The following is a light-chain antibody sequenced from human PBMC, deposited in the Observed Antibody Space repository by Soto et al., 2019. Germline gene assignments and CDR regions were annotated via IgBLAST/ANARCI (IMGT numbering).Light chain of an antibody. CDR2: SNN. CDR1: SSNIGSNT. Sequence: QSVLTQPPSASGTPGQRVTISCSGSSSNIGSNTVNWYQQLPGTAPKLLIYSNNQRPSGVPDRFSGSKSGTSASLAISGLQCEDEADYYCAAWDDSLNGQEVFGGGTKLTVL. V-gene: IGLV1-44*01. J-gene: IGLJ2*01. CDR3: AAWDDSLNGQEV.